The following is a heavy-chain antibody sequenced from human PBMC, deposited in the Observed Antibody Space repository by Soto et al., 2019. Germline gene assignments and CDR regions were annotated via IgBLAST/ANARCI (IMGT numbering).Heavy chain of an antibody. CDR1: GFTFSSYW. CDR3: ERDRGGALGYCSGGSCYLSY. CDR2: IKQDGSEK. D-gene: IGHD2-15*01. Sequence: EVQLVESGGGLVQPGGSLRLSCAASGFTFSSYWMSWVRQAPGKGLEWVANIKQDGSEKYYVDSVKGRFPISRDNAKNSLYLQMNSLRAEDTAVYYCERDRGGALGYCSGGSCYLSYWGQGTLVTVSS. J-gene: IGHJ4*02. V-gene: IGHV3-7*01.